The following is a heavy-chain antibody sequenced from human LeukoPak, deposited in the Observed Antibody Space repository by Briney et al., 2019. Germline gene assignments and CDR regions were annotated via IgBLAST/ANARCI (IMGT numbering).Heavy chain of an antibody. CDR3: ASTLYVTTPSADY. J-gene: IGHJ4*02. CDR2: ISSSSSYI. CDR1: GFTFSSYS. Sequence: GGSLRLSCAASGFTFSSYSMNWVRQAPGKGLEWVSSISSSSSYIYYADSVKGRFTISRDNAKNSLYLQMNSLRAEDTAVYYCASTLYVTTPSADYWGQGTLVTVSS. D-gene: IGHD4-17*01. V-gene: IGHV3-21*01.